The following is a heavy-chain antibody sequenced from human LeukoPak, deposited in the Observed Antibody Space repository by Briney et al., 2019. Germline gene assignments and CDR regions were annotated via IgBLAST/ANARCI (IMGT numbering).Heavy chain of an antibody. CDR3: AKDRCSNGIGCYYYYMEV. CDR2: INSDGGST. V-gene: IGHV3-74*01. D-gene: IGHD2-8*01. CDR1: GFTFSSYW. J-gene: IGHJ6*03. Sequence: GGSLRLSCAASGFTFSSYWMHWVRQAPGKGLVWVSRINSDGGSTTYADSVKGRFTISRDNAKKTLYLQMNSLRVEDTAVYYCAKDRCSNGIGCYYYYMEVWGKGTTVTISS.